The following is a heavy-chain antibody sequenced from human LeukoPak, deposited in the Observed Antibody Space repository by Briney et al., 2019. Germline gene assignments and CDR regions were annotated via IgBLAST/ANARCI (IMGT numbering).Heavy chain of an antibody. V-gene: IGHV3-64D*06. CDR2: INGDGRTT. J-gene: IGHJ4*02. Sequence: GGSLRLSCSASGFIFTTYTMYWVRQAPGKGLEYVSVINGDGRTTYYADSVKGRLTISRDNSKNTLYLQMSSLRAEDTTVYYCVGDQVDNTGYLRWGQGTRVTVSA. CDR3: VGDQVDNTGYLR. D-gene: IGHD3-22*01. CDR1: GFIFTTYT.